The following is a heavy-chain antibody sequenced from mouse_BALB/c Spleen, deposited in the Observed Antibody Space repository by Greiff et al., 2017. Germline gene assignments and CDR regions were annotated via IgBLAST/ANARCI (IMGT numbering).Heavy chain of an antibody. Sequence: QVQLQQSGAELAKPGASVKMSCKASGYTFTSYWMHWVKQRPGQGLEWIGYINPSTGYTEYNQKFKDKATLTADKSSSTAYMQLSSLTSEDSAVYYCANGNCSFDYWGQGTTLTVSS. J-gene: IGHJ2*01. CDR3: ANGNCSFDY. D-gene: IGHD2-1*01. CDR1: GYTFTSYW. CDR2: INPSTGYT. V-gene: IGHV1-7*01.